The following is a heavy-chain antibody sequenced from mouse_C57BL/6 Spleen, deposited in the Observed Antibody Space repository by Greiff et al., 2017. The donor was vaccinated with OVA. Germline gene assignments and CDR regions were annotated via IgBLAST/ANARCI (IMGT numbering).Heavy chain of an antibody. CDR3: ARSTVDYFDY. CDR1: GFTFSDYG. Sequence: EVMLVESGGGLVKPGGSLKLSCAASGFTFSDYGMHWVRQAPEKGLEWVAYISSGSSTIYYADTVKGRFTISRDNAKNTLFLQMTSLRSEDTAMYYCARSTVDYFDYWGQGTTLTVSS. D-gene: IGHD1-1*01. V-gene: IGHV5-17*01. CDR2: ISSGSSTI. J-gene: IGHJ2*01.